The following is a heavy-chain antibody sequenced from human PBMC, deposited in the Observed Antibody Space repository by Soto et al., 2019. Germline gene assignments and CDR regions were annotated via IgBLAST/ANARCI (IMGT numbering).Heavy chain of an antibody. CDR1: GGNFRRYA. J-gene: IGHJ6*02. CDR3: VFGDCTTTSCSYYFYGLDV. D-gene: IGHD2-2*01. V-gene: IGHV1-69*01. CDR2: ILPIFGSP. Sequence: QVQLVQSGAEVKKPGSSVKVSCKASGGNFRRYAISWVRQAPGQGLEWMGGILPIFGSPSHAQKFQGRVTFTAHESTSTAYLELTSLTSEDTAMYYCVFGDCTTTSCSYYFYGLDVWGQGSPVTVSS.